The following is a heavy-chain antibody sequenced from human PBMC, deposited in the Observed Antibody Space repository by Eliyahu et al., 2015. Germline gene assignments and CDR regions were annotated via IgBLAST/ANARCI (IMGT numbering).Heavy chain of an antibody. J-gene: IGHJ4*02. Sequence: EVQLVESGGGLVQPGGSLRLSCAASGFXVXSNYMSWVRQAPGKGLEWVSVIYSGGSTYYADSVKGRFTISRDNSKNTLYLQMNSLRAEDTAVYYCARDVEIAAAGTAFDYWGQGTLVTVSS. V-gene: IGHV3-66*01. D-gene: IGHD6-13*01. CDR3: ARDVEIAAAGTAFDY. CDR1: GFXVXSNY. CDR2: IYSGGST.